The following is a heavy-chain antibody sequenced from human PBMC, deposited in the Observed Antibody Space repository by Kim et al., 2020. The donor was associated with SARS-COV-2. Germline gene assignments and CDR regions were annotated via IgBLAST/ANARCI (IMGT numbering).Heavy chain of an antibody. CDR2: ISHSGNT. V-gene: IGHV4-4*02. CDR3: ARDWGMVQGVLEY. CDR1: GASVSSANW. J-gene: IGHJ4*02. D-gene: IGHD3-10*01. Sequence: SETLSLTCAVSGASVSSANWWTWVRQSPKKGLEWIGEISHSGNTNYNPSLKSRVTISIDKSKNQFSPKLSSMTAADTAVYYCARDWGMVQGVLEYWGQGTPVSVSS.